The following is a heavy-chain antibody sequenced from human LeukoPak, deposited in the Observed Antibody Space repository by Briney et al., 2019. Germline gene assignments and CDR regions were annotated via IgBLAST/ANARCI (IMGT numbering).Heavy chain of an antibody. D-gene: IGHD3-22*01. J-gene: IGHJ4*02. V-gene: IGHV3-23*01. CDR1: GLTFSSSA. CDR3: AKASGEGDDSSGYYHRDFDY. CDR2: ISGSGLDT. Sequence: PGGSLRLSCAASGLTFSSSALSWVRQAPGKGLQWVSSISGSGLDTHYADSVKGRFTISRDNSKNTLYLQMNSLRAEDTAVYYCAKASGEGDDSSGYYHRDFDYWGQGTLVTVSS.